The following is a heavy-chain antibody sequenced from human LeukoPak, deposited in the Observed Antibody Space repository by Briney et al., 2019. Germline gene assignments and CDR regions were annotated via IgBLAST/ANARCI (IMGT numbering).Heavy chain of an antibody. CDR1: GFIFSHYG. CDR2: IQNDASTE. J-gene: IGHJ5*02. CDR3: ARIVGAIAQNWFDP. D-gene: IGHD1-26*01. Sequence: GGSLRLSCAASGFIFSHYGMHWVRQAPGKGLEWVAVIQNDASTENFADSVKGRFTISRDNSKNTVFLQMNSLRVEDTAVYYCARIVGAIAQNWFDPWGQGTLVTVSS. V-gene: IGHV3-33*05.